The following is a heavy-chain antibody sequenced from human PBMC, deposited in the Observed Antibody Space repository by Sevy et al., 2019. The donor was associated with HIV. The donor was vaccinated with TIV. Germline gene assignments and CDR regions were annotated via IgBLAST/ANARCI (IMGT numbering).Heavy chain of an antibody. D-gene: IGHD2-15*01. V-gene: IGHV3-48*02. CDR3: ERGGKDIVVVVAATADY. CDR2: ISSSSSTI. Sequence: GGSLRLSCAASGFTFSSYSMNWVRQAPGKGLEWDSYISSSSSTIYYADSVKGRFTISRDNAKNSLYLQMNSLRDEDTAVYYCERGGKDIVVVVAATADYWGQGTLVTVSS. CDR1: GFTFSSYS. J-gene: IGHJ4*02.